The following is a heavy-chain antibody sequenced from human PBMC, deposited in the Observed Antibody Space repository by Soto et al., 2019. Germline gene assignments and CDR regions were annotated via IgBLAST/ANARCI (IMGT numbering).Heavy chain of an antibody. V-gene: IGHV4-30-4*01. CDR2: IYYSGST. Sequence: LSLTCTVSCVSLSIGDYYWSWIRQPPGKGLEWIGYIYYSGSTYYNPSLKSRVTISVDTSKNQFSLKLSSVTAADTAVYYCAREVVPAADHYFDYWGQGTLVTVSS. CDR3: AREVVPAADHYFDY. D-gene: IGHD2-2*01. CDR1: CVSLSIGDYY. J-gene: IGHJ4*02.